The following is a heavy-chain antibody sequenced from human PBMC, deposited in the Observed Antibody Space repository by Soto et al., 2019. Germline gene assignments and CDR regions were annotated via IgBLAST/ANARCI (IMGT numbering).Heavy chain of an antibody. Sequence: SETLSLTCTVSGGSISSSNYYWGWIRQSPGKGLESIGNIYYSGDTNYNPSLKSRVTISVDTSKNQFSLKLNSVTAADTAVYYCARYKSNYYYGMDVWGQGTTVTVSS. V-gene: IGHV4-39*07. J-gene: IGHJ6*02. CDR3: ARYKSNYYYGMDV. CDR2: IYYSGDT. CDR1: GGSISSSNYY. D-gene: IGHD1-20*01.